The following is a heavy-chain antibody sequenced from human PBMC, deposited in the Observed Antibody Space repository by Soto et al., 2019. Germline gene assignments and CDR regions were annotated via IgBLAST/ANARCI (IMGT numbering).Heavy chain of an antibody. Sequence: SETLSLTCAVSGGSFSGYYWSWIRQPPGKGLEWIGEINHSGSTNYNPSLKSRVTVSVDTSKNQFSLKLSSVTAADTAVYYCARGNYMDVWGKGTTVTVSS. CDR2: INHSGST. V-gene: IGHV4-34*01. CDR1: GGSFSGYY. CDR3: ARGNYMDV. J-gene: IGHJ6*03.